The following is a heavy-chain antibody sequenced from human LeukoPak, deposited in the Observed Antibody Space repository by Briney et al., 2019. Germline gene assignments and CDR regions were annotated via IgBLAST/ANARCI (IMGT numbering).Heavy chain of an antibody. CDR2: IRYDGSNK. CDR3: AKEFSLAATPGRAFDI. V-gene: IGHV3-30*02. D-gene: IGHD2-15*01. CDR1: GFTFSSYG. Sequence: GGSLRLSCAASGFTFSSYGMHWVRQAPGKGLEWVAFIRYDGSNKCYADSVKGRFTISRDNSKNTLYLQMNSLRAEDTAVYYCAKEFSLAATPGRAFDIWGQGTMVTVSS. J-gene: IGHJ3*02.